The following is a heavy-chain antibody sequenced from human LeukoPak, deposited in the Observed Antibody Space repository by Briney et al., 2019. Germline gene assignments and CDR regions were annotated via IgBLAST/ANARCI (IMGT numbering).Heavy chain of an antibody. Sequence: GSLRLSCEGSAFIFSGHWMNWVRQPPGKGLEWIGEINHSGSTNYNPSLKSRVTISVDTSKNQFSLKLSSVTAADTAVYYCARGYRSVDYYDSSGYYYFDYWGQGTLVTVSS. CDR3: ARGYRSVDYYDSSGYYYFDY. J-gene: IGHJ4*02. CDR1: AFIFSGHW. D-gene: IGHD3-22*01. V-gene: IGHV4-34*01. CDR2: INHSGST.